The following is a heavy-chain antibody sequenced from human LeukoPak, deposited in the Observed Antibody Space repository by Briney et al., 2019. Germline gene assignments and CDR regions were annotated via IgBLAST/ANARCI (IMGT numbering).Heavy chain of an antibody. Sequence: RPGGSLRLSCAASGFTFSTYVMQWVRQAPGKGLEYVSAITGEGGYTYYANSVKGRFTISRDNSKKTLYLQMGSLRADDMAVYYRARVSTNDRRNAFDIWGQGTMVTVSS. CDR3: ARVSTNDRRNAFDI. D-gene: IGHD2-8*01. CDR2: ITGEGGYT. V-gene: IGHV3-64*01. CDR1: GFTFSTYV. J-gene: IGHJ3*02.